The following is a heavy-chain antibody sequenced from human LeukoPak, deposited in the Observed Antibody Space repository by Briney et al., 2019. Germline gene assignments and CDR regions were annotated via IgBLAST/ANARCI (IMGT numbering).Heavy chain of an antibody. V-gene: IGHV3-74*01. J-gene: IGHJ4*02. CDR3: AKTGDSSGYYNYFDY. CDR1: GFTFSTYW. CDR2: INSDGSSP. Sequence: PGGSLRLSCAASGFTFSTYWMHWVRQAPGKGLVWVSLINSDGSSPTYEDSVKGRFTISRDKSKNTLYLQMNSLRAEDTAVYYCAKTGDSSGYYNYFDYWGQGTLVTVSS. D-gene: IGHD3-22*01.